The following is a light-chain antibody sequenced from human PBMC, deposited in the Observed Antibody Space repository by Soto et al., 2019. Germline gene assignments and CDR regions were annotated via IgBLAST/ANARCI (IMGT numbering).Light chain of an antibody. CDR1: QSVSSY. V-gene: IGKV3-11*01. CDR3: QHRGRWPRT. J-gene: IGKJ2*01. Sequence: EIVLTQSPATLSLSPGERATLSCRASQSVSSYLAWYQQKPGQAPRLLIYGASNRATGIPARFSGSGSGTGFTLTISSLEPEDFAVYYCQHRGRWPRTFGQGTKLESK. CDR2: GAS.